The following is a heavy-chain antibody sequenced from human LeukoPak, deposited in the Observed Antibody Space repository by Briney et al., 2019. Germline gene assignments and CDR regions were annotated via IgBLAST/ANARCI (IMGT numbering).Heavy chain of an antibody. CDR2: IKPKTDDGTT. CDR3: TSALNLVLGELLGY. Sequence: GSLRLSCAASGFIFSKAWMAWVRHAPGKGLEWVGHIKPKTDDGTTDYAAPVKGRFTISRDDSKSTLYLQMNSLNTEDTAVYFCTSALNLVLGELLGYWGQGTLVTVSS. V-gene: IGHV3-15*01. CDR1: GFIFSKAW. D-gene: IGHD3-16*01. J-gene: IGHJ4*02.